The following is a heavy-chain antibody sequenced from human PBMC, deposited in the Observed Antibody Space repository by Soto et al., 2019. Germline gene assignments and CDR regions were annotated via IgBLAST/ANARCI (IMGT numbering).Heavy chain of an antibody. V-gene: IGHV5-51*01. J-gene: IGHJ4*02. CDR3: ARLPAISTLDY. D-gene: IGHD2-21*01. Sequence: GESLKISCEHSGYSFSTYWIGWVRQMPGKGLEWMGIIYPTDSDTRYSPSFQGQVTISADKSISTAYLHWSSLKASDTAIYYCARLPAISTLDYRGQGTLVTVSS. CDR1: GYSFSTYW. CDR2: IYPTDSDT.